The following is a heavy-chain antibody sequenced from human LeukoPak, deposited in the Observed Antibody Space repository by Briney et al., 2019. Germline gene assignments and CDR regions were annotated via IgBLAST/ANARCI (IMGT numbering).Heavy chain of an antibody. D-gene: IGHD3-10*01. CDR3: ARDWRHRDYGSGSLDY. V-gene: IGHV3-48*03. CDR1: GFTFSSYE. CDR2: ISNSGSTM. J-gene: IGHJ4*02. Sequence: GGSLRLSCVASGFTFSSYEMNWVRQAPGKGLEWVSYISNSGSTMYYADPVKGRFTISRDNAKNSLYLQMNSLRAEDTAVYYCARDWRHRDYGSGSLDYWGQGALITVSS.